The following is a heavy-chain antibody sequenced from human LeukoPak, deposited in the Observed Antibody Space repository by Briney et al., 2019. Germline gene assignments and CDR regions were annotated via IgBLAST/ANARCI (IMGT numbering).Heavy chain of an antibody. J-gene: IGHJ3*02. D-gene: IGHD7-27*01. CDR1: GFTFSRYS. CDR2: ISTSSSSI. V-gene: IGHV3-48*02. Sequence: PGGSLSLSCGASGFTFSRYSMNWVRQAPAQGQEWVSYISTSSSSIYYTDSVKGRFTISRDNAKNSRYLQLNSLRDEDTAVYYCARWGDGFDIWGQGTMVTVSS. CDR3: ARWGDGFDI.